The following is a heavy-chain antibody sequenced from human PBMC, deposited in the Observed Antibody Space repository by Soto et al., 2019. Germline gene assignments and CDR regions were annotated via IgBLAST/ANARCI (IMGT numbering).Heavy chain of an antibody. CDR3: ARSPNWNDVGNRFDP. Sequence: SETLSLTCAVYGGSFSGYYWSWIRQPPGKGLEWIGEINHSGSTNYNPSLKSRVTISVDTSKNQFSLKLSSVTAADTAVYYCARSPNWNDVGNRFDPWGQGTLVTVSS. V-gene: IGHV4-34*01. CDR2: INHSGST. D-gene: IGHD1-1*01. CDR1: GGSFSGYY. J-gene: IGHJ5*02.